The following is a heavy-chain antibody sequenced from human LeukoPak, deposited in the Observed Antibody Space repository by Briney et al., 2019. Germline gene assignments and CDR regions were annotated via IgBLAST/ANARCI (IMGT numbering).Heavy chain of an antibody. V-gene: IGHV1-2*02. Sequence: ASVKVSCKASGYTFTGYYMHWVRQAPGQGLEWMGGINPNSGGTNYAQKFQGRVTMTRDTSISTAYMELSRLRSDDTAVYYCATWAAMVRGVISDYWGQGTLVTVSS. CDR2: INPNSGGT. CDR3: ATWAAMVRGVISDY. J-gene: IGHJ4*02. CDR1: GYTFTGYY. D-gene: IGHD3-10*01.